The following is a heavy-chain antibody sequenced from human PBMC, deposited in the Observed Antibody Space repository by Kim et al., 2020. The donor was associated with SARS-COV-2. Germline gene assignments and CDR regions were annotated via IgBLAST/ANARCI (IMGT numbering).Heavy chain of an antibody. CDR3: AKSSSGSSAMVRGVDY. CDR1: GFTFSSYA. D-gene: IGHD3-10*01. CDR2: ISGSGGST. V-gene: IGHV3-23*01. J-gene: IGHJ4*02. Sequence: GGSLRLSCAASGFTFSSYAMSWVRQAPGKGLEWVSAISGSGGSTYYADSVKGRFTISRDNSKNTLYLQMNSLRAEDTAVYYCAKSSSGSSAMVRGVDYWGQGTLVTVSS.